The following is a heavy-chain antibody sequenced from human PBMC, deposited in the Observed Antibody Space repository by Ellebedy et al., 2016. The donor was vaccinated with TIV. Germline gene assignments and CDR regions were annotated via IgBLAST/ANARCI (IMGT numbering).Heavy chain of an antibody. V-gene: IGHV4-59*08. CDR1: GGSISSYY. CDR2: IYYSGST. D-gene: IGHD1-26*01. J-gene: IGHJ4*02. Sequence: SETLSLTCTVSGGSISSYYWSWIRQPPGKGLEWIGYIYYSGSTNYNPSLKSRVTISVDTSKNQFSLKLSSVTAADTAVYYCARHSVVGATAWVDYWGQGTLVTVSS. CDR3: ARHSVVGATAWVDY.